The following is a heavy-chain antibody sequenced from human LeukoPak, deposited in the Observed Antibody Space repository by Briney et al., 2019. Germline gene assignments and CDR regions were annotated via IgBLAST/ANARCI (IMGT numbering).Heavy chain of an antibody. D-gene: IGHD5-18*01. V-gene: IGHV4-39*07. Sequence: PSETLSLTCTVSGGSISSSSYYWGWIRQPPGKGLEWIGSIYYSGSIYYNPSLKSRVTISVDTSKNQFSLKLSSVTAADTAVYYCARDGGTAMGFVDYWGQGTLVTVSS. CDR3: ARDGGTAMGFVDY. CDR1: GGSISSSSYY. CDR2: IYYSGSI. J-gene: IGHJ4*02.